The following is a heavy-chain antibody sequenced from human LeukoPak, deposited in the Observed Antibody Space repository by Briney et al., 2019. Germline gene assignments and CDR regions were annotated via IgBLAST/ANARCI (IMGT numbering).Heavy chain of an antibody. CDR1: GYTFTNYG. Sequence: ASVKVSCKASGYTFTNYGISWVRQAPGQGLEWMGWISAYNGNTNYAQKLQGRVTMTTDTSTSTAYMELRSLRSDDTAVYYCARGGISSGWTSWFDPWGQGTLVTVSS. CDR2: ISAYNGNT. J-gene: IGHJ5*02. V-gene: IGHV1-18*01. D-gene: IGHD6-19*01. CDR3: ARGGISSGWTSWFDP.